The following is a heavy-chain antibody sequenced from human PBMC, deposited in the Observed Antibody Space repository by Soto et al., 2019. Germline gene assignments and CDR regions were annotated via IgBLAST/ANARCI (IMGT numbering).Heavy chain of an antibody. CDR3: ARVYGDYYLGWFDP. CDR1: GGTFSSYA. CDR2: IIPIFGTA. D-gene: IGHD4-17*01. J-gene: IGHJ5*02. V-gene: IGHV1-69*13. Sequence: ASVKVSCKASGGTFSSYAISRVRQAPGQGLEWMGGIIPIFGTANYAQKFQGRVTITADESTSTAYMELSSLRSEDTAVYYCARVYGDYYLGWFDPWGQGTLVTVSS.